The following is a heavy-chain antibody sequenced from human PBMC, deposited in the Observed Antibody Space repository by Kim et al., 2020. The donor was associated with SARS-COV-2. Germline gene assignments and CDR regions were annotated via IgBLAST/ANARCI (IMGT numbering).Heavy chain of an antibody. CDR2: IYYSGSN. J-gene: IGHJ4*02. CDR1: GGSISSSSYY. V-gene: IGHV4-39*07. Sequence: SETLSLTCTVSGGSISSSSYYWGWIRQPPGKGLEWIGSIYYSGSNHYNPSLKSRVTISVDTSKNQFSLKLSTATAADTAVYSCARVPRGEPIDYWGQGTLVTVSS. CDR3: ARVPRGEPIDY. D-gene: IGHD3-10*01.